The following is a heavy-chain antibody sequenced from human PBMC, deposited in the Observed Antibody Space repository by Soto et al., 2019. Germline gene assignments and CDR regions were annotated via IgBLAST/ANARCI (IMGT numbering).Heavy chain of an antibody. CDR3: AREDSSGYPYYYYGMDV. CDR1: GGTFSSYA. Sequence: SVKVSCKASGGTFSSYAISWVRQAPGQGLEWMGGIIPIFGTANYAQKFQGRVTITADESTSTAYMELSSLRSEDTAVYYCAREDSSGYPYYYYGMDVWGQGTTVTVSS. D-gene: IGHD3-22*01. CDR2: IIPIFGTA. V-gene: IGHV1-69*13. J-gene: IGHJ6*02.